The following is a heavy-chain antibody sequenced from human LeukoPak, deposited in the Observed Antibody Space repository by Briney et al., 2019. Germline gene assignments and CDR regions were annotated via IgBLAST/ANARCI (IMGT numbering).Heavy chain of an antibody. CDR2: ISYDGSNK. J-gene: IGHJ4*02. CDR3: AKGEISSGWYRAYFDY. D-gene: IGHD6-19*01. V-gene: IGHV3-30*18. CDR1: GFTFSSYG. Sequence: PGGSLRLSCAASGFTFSSYGMHWVRQAPGKGLEWVAVISYDGSNKYYADSVKGRFTISRDNSKNTLYLQMNSLRAEDTAVYYCAKGEISSGWYRAYFDYWGQGTLVTVSS.